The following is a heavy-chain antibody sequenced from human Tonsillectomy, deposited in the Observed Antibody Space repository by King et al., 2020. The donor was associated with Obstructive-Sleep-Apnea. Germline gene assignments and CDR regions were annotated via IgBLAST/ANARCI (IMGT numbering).Heavy chain of an antibody. CDR1: GFTFSSYA. D-gene: IGHD3-10*01. Sequence: VQLVQSGGGVVQPGRSLRLSCAASGFTFSSYAMHWVRQAPGKGLEWLAVRSYDGSNRYYAESVKCRFTISRDNSKNTLYPQVNSLRAEDTAVYYCARDRGYYYGSGSLFDYWGQGTLVTVSS. CDR3: ARDRGYYYGSGSLFDY. CDR2: RSYDGSNR. V-gene: IGHV3-30*04. J-gene: IGHJ4*02.